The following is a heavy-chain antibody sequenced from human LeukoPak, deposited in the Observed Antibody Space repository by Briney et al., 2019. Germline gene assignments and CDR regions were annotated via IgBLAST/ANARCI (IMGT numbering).Heavy chain of an antibody. D-gene: IGHD2-8*01. CDR1: GFTFSDNY. J-gene: IGHJ4*02. CDR2: ISDSSSAI. CDR3: ARRMDNDY. V-gene: IGHV3-11*01. Sequence: GGSLRLSCAASGFTFSDNYMSWIRQSPGKGLEWVSFISDSSSAIYYADSVRGRFTVSRDNAKNSLYLQMNSLRAEDTAVYYCARRMDNDYWGQGTLVTVSS.